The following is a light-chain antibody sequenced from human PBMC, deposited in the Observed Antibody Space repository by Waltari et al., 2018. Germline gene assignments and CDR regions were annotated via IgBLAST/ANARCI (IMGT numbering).Light chain of an antibody. CDR2: EVT. CDR1: SSAVGNYKL. CDR3: CSYVGLGTYV. J-gene: IGLJ1*01. V-gene: IGLV2-23*02. Sequence: QSGLAQPASASGSPGQSITITCTGTSSAVGNYKLVPWYQQRPGKAPRLLIYEVTKRAPGTSDRFSASKSGNTASLSISGLQAQEDEADYYCCSYVGLGTYVFGTGTKVTV.